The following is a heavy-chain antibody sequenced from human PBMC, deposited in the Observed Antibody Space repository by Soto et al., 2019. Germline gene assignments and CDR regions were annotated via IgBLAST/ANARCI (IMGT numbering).Heavy chain of an antibody. CDR1: GFTFDDYA. D-gene: IGHD3-10*01. J-gene: IGHJ6*02. Sequence: GESLKISCAASGFTFDDYAMHWVRQAPGKGLEWVSLISWDGGSTYYADSVKGRFTISRDNSKNSLYLQMNSLRAEDTALYSCAKDGRFGELLSPGAYYYYYGMDVWGQGTTVTVSS. V-gene: IGHV3-43D*03. CDR3: AKDGRFGELLSPGAYYYYYGMDV. CDR2: ISWDGGST.